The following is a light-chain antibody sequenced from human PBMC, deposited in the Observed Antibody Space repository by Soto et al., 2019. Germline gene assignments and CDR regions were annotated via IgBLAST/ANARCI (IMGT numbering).Light chain of an antibody. Sequence: QSVLTQPASVSGSPGQSITISCTGTSSDVGGYNYVSWYQQHPGKAPKLMIYDVSNRPSGVSNRFSGSKSGNTASLTISGLQAEDEADYYCSSYTSSSPPLYVFGTGNKVTVL. CDR3: SSYTSSSPPLYV. CDR1: SSDVGGYNY. J-gene: IGLJ1*01. V-gene: IGLV2-14*01. CDR2: DVS.